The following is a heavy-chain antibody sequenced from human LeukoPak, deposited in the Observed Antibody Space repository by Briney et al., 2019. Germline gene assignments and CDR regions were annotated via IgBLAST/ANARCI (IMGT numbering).Heavy chain of an antibody. CDR3: ARDALRLLDIVVVPAEINYYYYGMDV. V-gene: IGHV1-18*01. J-gene: IGHJ6*02. CDR2: ISAYNGNT. CDR1: GYTFTSYG. Sequence: GASVKVSCKASGYTFTSYGISWVRQAPGQGLEWMGWISAYNGNTNYAQKLQGRVTMTTDTSTSTAYMELRSLRSDDTAVYYCARDALRLLDIVVVPAEINYYYYGMDVWGQGTTVTVSS. D-gene: IGHD2-2*03.